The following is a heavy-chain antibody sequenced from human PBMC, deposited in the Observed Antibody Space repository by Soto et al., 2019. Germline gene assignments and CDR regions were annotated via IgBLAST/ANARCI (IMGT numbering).Heavy chain of an antibody. CDR3: ARIIGYCRNNDCSWTFDI. Sequence: GESLKLSCKTSGYSFISYWVAWVRQKPVKGLEWMGTFYPGDSTSTYSPSFQGQVTISVDKSISTAYLHLSSLKASDTAMYYCARIIGYCRNNDCSWTFDIWGQGTMVTVSS. CDR2: FYPGDSTS. D-gene: IGHD2-2*03. CDR1: GYSFISYW. V-gene: IGHV5-51*01. J-gene: IGHJ3*02.